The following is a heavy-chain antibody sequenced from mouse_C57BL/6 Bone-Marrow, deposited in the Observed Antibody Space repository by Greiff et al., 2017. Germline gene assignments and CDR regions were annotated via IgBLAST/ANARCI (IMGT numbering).Heavy chain of an antibody. CDR1: GYTFTNYW. J-gene: IGHJ4*01. V-gene: IGHV1-64*01. D-gene: IGHD2-4*01. CDR2: MHPNGGSP. CDR3: ARSYDYDDYTMYY. Sequence: QVQLQQPGAELVKPGASVKLSCKASGYTFTNYWMHWVKQRPGQGLAWIGMMHPNGGSPDYNEKFKSEATLSVDKSSRTAYMELSGLTSEDAAVYYCARSYDYDDYTMYYWGQGTSVTVSS.